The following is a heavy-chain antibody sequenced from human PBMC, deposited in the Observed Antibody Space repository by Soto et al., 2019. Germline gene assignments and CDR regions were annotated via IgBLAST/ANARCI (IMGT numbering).Heavy chain of an antibody. Sequence: QLQLQESGSGLVKPSQTLSLTCAVSGGSISSGNSYSWSWIRQPPGKGLEWIGSISHSGSTSYNPSLKGRVTMSVDKSKNQFSLNLYSVTAEDMAVYYCARAVAPYLGTWFDPWGQGTLVIVSS. CDR2: ISHSGST. V-gene: IGHV4-30-2*01. CDR3: ARAVAPYLGTWFDP. J-gene: IGHJ5*02. D-gene: IGHD3-16*01. CDR1: GGSISSGNSYS.